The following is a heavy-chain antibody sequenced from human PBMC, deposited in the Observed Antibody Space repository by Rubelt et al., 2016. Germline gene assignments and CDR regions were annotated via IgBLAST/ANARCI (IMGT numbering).Heavy chain of an antibody. CDR2: IYYSGST. Sequence: QVQLQESGPGLVKPSQTLSLTCTVSGGSISSGGYYWSWIRQHPGKGLEWIGYIYYSGSTYYNPSLKSRVTISVDTSKNQFSRKLSSVTAADTAVYYCARGVGQGSDGGNSFQHWGQGTLVTVSS. D-gene: IGHD4-23*01. V-gene: IGHV4-31*03. J-gene: IGHJ1*01. CDR1: GGSISSGGYY. CDR3: ARGVGQGSDGGNSFQH.